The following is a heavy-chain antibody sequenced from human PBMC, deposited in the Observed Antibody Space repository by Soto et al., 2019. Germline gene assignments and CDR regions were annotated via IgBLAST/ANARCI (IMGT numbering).Heavy chain of an antibody. V-gene: IGHV1-18*01. D-gene: IGHD3-3*01. Sequence: EASVKVSCKASGYTFTSYGISWVRQAPGQGLEWMGWISAYNGNTNYAQKLQGRVTMTTDTSTSTAYMELRSLRSDDTAVYYCARDPPNYDFWSGPKGLADYWGQGTLVTVSS. CDR1: GYTFTSYG. CDR2: ISAYNGNT. J-gene: IGHJ4*02. CDR3: ARDPPNYDFWSGPKGLADY.